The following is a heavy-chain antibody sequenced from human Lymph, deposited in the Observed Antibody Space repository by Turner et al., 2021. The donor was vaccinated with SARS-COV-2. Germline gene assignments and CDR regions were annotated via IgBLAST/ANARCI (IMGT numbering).Heavy chain of an antibody. Sequence: EVQLVESGGGCVQPGRSLRLSCAAFGYTFDDYAMHWVRQAPGKGLEWVSGINWSGGSIAYADSVKGRFTISRDNPKNSLYLQMNSLRAEDTAFYYCAKDLAGTYYSSFDYWGQGTLVTVSS. V-gene: IGHV3-9*01. D-gene: IGHD1-26*01. CDR1: GYTFDDYA. CDR2: INWSGGSI. J-gene: IGHJ4*02. CDR3: AKDLAGTYYSSFDY.